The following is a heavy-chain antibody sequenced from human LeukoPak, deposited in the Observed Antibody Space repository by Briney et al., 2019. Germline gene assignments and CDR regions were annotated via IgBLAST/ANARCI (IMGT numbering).Heavy chain of an antibody. CDR2: INREGTFT. CDR1: SFTYRNYW. Sequence: GGSLRLSCATSSFTYRNYWMHWVRQVPGKGLLWLARINREGTFTAYADAVQGRFTISRDNAKNTLYLQMNSLRVDDTAVYYCGGLSNYNYYPYYLDVWGKGTTVTVSS. D-gene: IGHD3-10*01. V-gene: IGHV3-74*01. J-gene: IGHJ6*03. CDR3: GGLSNYNYYPYYLDV.